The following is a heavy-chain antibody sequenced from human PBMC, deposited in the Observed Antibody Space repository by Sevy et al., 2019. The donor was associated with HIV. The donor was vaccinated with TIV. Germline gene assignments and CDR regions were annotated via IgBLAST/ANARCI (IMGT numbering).Heavy chain of an antibody. CDR2: ISISGRMI. V-gene: IGHV3-11*01. CDR1: GFTFSDYY. D-gene: IGHD3-10*01. J-gene: IGHJ4*02. Sequence: GGCLRLSCEASGFTFSDYYMNWIRQAPGKGLEWVSSISISGRMISYADSVKGRFTISRDNAKNSRYLQMNSLRADDTAVYYCAREVDSVRGVFDSWGQGTLVTVSS. CDR3: AREVDSVRGVFDS.